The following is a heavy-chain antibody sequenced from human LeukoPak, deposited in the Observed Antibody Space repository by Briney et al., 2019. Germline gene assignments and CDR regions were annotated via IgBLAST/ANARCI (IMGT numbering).Heavy chain of an antibody. CDR1: GPTFSRYW. CDR2: VKSDGSDT. V-gene: IGHV3-74*01. CDR3: TTGIGNYYYY. Sequence: PGGSLRLSCAASGPTFSRYWMHWVRQAPGKGLVWVSRVKSDGSDTIYADPVKGRFTISRDNAKNTLYLQMDSLRAEDTAVYYCTTGIGNYYYYWGQGTLVTVAS. J-gene: IGHJ4*02. D-gene: IGHD3-10*01.